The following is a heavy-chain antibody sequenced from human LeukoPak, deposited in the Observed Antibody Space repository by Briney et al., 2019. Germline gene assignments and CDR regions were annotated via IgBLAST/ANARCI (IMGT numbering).Heavy chain of an antibody. CDR1: GLTFSRYS. CDR3: ARVPEYCSSTSCSIDY. V-gene: IGHV3-21*01. D-gene: IGHD2-2*01. J-gene: IGHJ4*02. CDR2: ISSSSSYI. Sequence: KTGGSLRLSCAASGLTFSRYSMNWVRQAPGKGLEWVSSISSSSSYIYYADSVKGRFTISRGNAKNSLYLQMNSLRAEDTAVYYCARVPEYCSSTSCSIDYWGQGTLVTVSS.